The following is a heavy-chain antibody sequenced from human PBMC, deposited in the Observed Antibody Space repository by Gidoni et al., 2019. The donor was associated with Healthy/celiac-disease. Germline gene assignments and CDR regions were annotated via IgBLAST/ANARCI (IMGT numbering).Heavy chain of an antibody. CDR3: ARDTIVATSLDY. J-gene: IGHJ4*02. D-gene: IGHD5-12*01. CDR1: GFPFSSCA. V-gene: IGHV3-30*04. Sequence: QVQLVASGGGVVQSGRSLRLSCAASGFPFSSCAIHWVRQAPGKGLEWVAVISYDGSNKYYADSVKGRFTISRDNSKNTLYLQMNSLRAEDTAVYYCARDTIVATSLDYWGQGTLVTVSS. CDR2: ISYDGSNK.